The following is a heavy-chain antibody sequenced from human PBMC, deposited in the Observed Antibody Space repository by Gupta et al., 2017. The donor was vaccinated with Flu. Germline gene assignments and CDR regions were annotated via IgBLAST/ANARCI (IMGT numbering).Heavy chain of an antibody. Sequence: FSLNTSGMCVSWIRQPPGKALEWLALIDWDNDKFYSSSLKNRLTISKDTSENQVVLTMTNVDPVDTATYYCARTYYTLWSGYSFDYWGQGTLVTVSS. V-gene: IGHV2-70*13. J-gene: IGHJ4*02. CDR2: IDWDNDK. CDR1: FSLNTSGMC. CDR3: ARTYYTLWSGYSFDY. D-gene: IGHD3-3*01.